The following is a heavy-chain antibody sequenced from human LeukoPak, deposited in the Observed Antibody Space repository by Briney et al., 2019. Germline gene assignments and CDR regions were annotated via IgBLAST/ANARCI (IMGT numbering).Heavy chain of an antibody. Sequence: SVKVSCKASGGTFSSYAISWVRQAPGQGLEWMGGIIPIFGTANYAQKFQGRVTITADESTSTAYMELSSLRSEDTAVYYCASHYYYDSSGYQKSYYYYYGMDVWGQGTTVTVSS. CDR3: ASHYYYDSSGYQKSYYYYYGMDV. J-gene: IGHJ6*02. V-gene: IGHV1-69*01. CDR2: IIPIFGTA. CDR1: GGTFSSYA. D-gene: IGHD3-22*01.